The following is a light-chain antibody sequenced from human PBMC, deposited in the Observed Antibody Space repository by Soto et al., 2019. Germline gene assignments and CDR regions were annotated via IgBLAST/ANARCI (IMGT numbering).Light chain of an antibody. Sequence: QSALTQPASVSGSPGQSITISCTGTSSDVGGYDFVSWYQQHPGKAPKLMIYDVTNRPSGVSNRFSGSKSGNTASLTISGLQAEDEADYNCSSYTNSGTLVFGGGTKLTVL. J-gene: IGLJ2*01. V-gene: IGLV2-14*03. CDR1: SSDVGGYDF. CDR3: SSYTNSGTLV. CDR2: DVT.